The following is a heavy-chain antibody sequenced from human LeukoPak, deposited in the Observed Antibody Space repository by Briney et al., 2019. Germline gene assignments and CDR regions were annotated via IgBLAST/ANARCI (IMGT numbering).Heavy chain of an antibody. Sequence: GGSLRLSCSASGFTFSSYAMHWVRQAPGKGLEYVSAISSNGGSTYYADSVKGRFTISRDNTKNTLYIQMSSLRPEDTAVYYCVKDPSDGYFDYWGQGTLVTVSS. J-gene: IGHJ4*02. CDR3: VKDPSDGYFDY. V-gene: IGHV3-64*05. CDR1: GFTFSSYA. D-gene: IGHD5-24*01. CDR2: ISSNGGST.